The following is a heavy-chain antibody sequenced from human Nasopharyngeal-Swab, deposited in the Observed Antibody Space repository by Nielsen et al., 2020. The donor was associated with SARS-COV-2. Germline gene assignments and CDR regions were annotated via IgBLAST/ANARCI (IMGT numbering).Heavy chain of an antibody. CDR3: AKSFAALTTVSNFDY. Sequence: GESLKISCAASGFTVSSNYMNWVRQAPGKGLEWVSVIYTGGSTYYADSVKGRFTISRDNSKNTLYLQMNSLRAEDTAVYYCAKSFAALTTVSNFDYWGQGTLVTVSS. D-gene: IGHD4-17*01. V-gene: IGHV3-66*01. J-gene: IGHJ4*02. CDR2: IYTGGST. CDR1: GFTVSSNY.